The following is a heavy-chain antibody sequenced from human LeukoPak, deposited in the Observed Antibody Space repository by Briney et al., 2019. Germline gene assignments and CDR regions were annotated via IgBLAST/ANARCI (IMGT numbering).Heavy chain of an antibody. D-gene: IGHD3-9*01. CDR1: GGSISTDY. CDR3: AREFTSDWFPRGYYDY. Sequence: SETLSLTCTVSGGSISTDYRSWIRQPVGKELEWIGRIYSGGTPYYNPSLRGRVTMSVDTSKNQISLRVKSVTAADTAVYYCAREFTSDWFPRGYYDYWGQGTLVTVSS. V-gene: IGHV4-4*07. J-gene: IGHJ4*02. CDR2: IYSGGTP.